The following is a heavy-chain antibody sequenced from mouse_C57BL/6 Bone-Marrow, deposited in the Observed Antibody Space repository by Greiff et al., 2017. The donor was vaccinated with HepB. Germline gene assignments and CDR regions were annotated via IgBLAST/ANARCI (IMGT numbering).Heavy chain of an antibody. CDR3: ARRSNFAWFAY. CDR2: INPGSGGT. D-gene: IGHD2-5*01. Sequence: VQLVESGAELVRPGTSVKVSCKASGYAFTNYLIEWVKQRPGQGLEWIGVINPGSGGTNYNEKFKGKATLTADKSSSTAYMQLSSLTSEDSAVYFCARRSNFAWFAYWGQGTLVTVSA. CDR1: GYAFTNYL. V-gene: IGHV1-54*01. J-gene: IGHJ3*01.